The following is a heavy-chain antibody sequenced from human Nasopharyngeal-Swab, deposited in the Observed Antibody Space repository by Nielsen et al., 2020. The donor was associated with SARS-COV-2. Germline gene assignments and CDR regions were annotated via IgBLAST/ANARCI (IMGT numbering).Heavy chain of an antibody. CDR2: IWYDGSNK. CDR3: ARDRVAAAGTNYYYGMDV. V-gene: IGHV3-33*08. D-gene: IGHD6-13*01. J-gene: IGHJ6*02. Sequence: LKISCAAPGFTFSSYGMHWVRQAPGKGLEWVAVIWYDGSNKYYADSVKGRFTISRDNSKNTLYLQMNSLRAEDTAVYYCARDRVAAAGTNYYYGMDVWGQGTTVTVSS. CDR1: GFTFSSYG.